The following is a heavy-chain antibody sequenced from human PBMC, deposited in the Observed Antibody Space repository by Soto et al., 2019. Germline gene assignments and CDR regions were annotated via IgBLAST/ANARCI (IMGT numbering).Heavy chain of an antibody. D-gene: IGHD6-13*01. J-gene: IGHJ6*02. Sequence: GGSLRLSCAASGFTFSSYAMSWVRQAPGKGLEWVSAISGSGGSTYYADSVKGRFTISRDNSKNTLYLQMNSLRAEDTAVSYSANSIDYGSSWYYGMDVWGQGTTVTVSS. CDR1: GFTFSSYA. V-gene: IGHV3-23*01. CDR2: ISGSGGST. CDR3: ANSIDYGSSWYYGMDV.